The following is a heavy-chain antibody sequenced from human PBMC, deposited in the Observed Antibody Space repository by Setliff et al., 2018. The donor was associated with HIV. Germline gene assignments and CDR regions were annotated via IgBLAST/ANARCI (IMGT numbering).Heavy chain of an antibody. V-gene: IGHV1-69*13. CDR3: AGVYYYGSGSYNYPYYFDY. Sequence: AASVKVSCKASGGTFSSYAISWVRQAPGQGLEWMGGIIPIFGTANYAQKFQGRVTITADESTSTAYMELSSLRSEDTAVYYCAGVYYYGSGSYNYPYYFDYWGQGTLVTVSS. CDR2: IIPIFGTA. J-gene: IGHJ4*02. D-gene: IGHD3-10*01. CDR1: GGTFSSYA.